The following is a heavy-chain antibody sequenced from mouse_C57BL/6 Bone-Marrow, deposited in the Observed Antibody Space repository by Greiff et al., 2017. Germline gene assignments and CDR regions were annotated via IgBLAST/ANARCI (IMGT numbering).Heavy chain of an antibody. CDR2: ISSGGSYT. V-gene: IGHV5-6*02. J-gene: IGHJ3*01. CDR1: GFTFSSYG. D-gene: IGHD3-1*01. CDR3: ARRGLCPTSRVFAY. Sequence: DVKLVESGGDLVKPGGSLKLSCAASGFTFSSYGMSWVRQTPDKRLEWVATISSGGSYTYYPDSVKGRFTISRDNAKNTLYLQMSSLKSADTAMYYCARRGLCPTSRVFAYGGQGTLVTVSA.